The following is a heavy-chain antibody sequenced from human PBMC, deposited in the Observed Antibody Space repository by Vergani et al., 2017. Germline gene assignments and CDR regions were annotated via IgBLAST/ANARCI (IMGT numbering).Heavy chain of an antibody. CDR2: FDPEDGET. CDR3: GTGPWDSSGYNYYGMDV. CDR1: GGTFSSYA. D-gene: IGHD3-22*01. V-gene: IGHV1-24*01. Sequence: QVQLVQSGAEVKKPGSSVKVSCKASGGTFSSYAISWVRQAPGQGLEWMGGFDPEDGETIYAQKFQGRVTMTEDTSTDTAYRELSSLRSEGTAVDYWGTGPWDSSGYNYYGMDVWGQGTTVTVAS. J-gene: IGHJ6*02.